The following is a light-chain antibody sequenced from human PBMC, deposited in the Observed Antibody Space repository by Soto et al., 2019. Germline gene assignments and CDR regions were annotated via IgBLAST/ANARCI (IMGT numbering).Light chain of an antibody. J-gene: IGLJ1*01. CDR3: SSHTSSSTLFYV. V-gene: IGLV2-14*01. CDR2: DVS. CDR1: SSDVGGYNY. Sequence: QSVLTQPASVSGSPGQSITISCTGTSSDVGGYNYVSWYQQHPGKALKLMIYDVSNRPSGVSNRFSGSKSGNTASLTISGLQAEDEADYYCSSHTSSSTLFYVFGTGTKVTVL.